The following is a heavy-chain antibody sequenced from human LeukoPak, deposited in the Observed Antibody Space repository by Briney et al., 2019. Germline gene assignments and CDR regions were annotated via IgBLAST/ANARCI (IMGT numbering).Heavy chain of an antibody. V-gene: IGHV4-30-4*08. Sequence: PSQTLSLTCTVSGGSISSGDYYWSWIRQPPGKGLEWIGYIYYSGSTYYNPSLKSRVTISVDTSKNQFSLKLSSVTAADTAVYYCARDSDYGVFTATLWGQGTLVTVSS. CDR1: GGSISSGDYY. D-gene: IGHD4-17*01. CDR2: IYYSGST. J-gene: IGHJ4*02. CDR3: ARDSDYGVFTATL.